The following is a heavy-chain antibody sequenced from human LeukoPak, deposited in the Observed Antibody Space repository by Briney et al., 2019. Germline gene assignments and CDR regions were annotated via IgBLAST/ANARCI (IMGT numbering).Heavy chain of an antibody. CDR3: AKDLRGGCSSTSCYPPGY. V-gene: IGHV3-30*07. CDR1: GFTFSSYA. Sequence: GRSLRLSCAASGFTFSSYAMHWVRQAAGEGLEWVALISYDGSSEYYADSVKGRFTISRDNSKNTLYLQMNSLRAEDTAVYFCAKDLRGGCSSTSCYPPGYWGQGTLVTVSS. CDR2: ISYDGSSE. J-gene: IGHJ4*02. D-gene: IGHD2-2*01.